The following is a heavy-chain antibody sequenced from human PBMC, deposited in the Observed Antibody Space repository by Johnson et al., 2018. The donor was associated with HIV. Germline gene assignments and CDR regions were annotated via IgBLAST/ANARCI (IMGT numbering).Heavy chain of an antibody. CDR3: ATADRDAFDI. J-gene: IGHJ3*02. CDR2: ISYDGGSK. V-gene: IGHV3-30*14. CDR1: GFTFSSYA. Sequence: QMQLVESGGGVVQPERSLRLSCSASGFTFSSYAMHWVRQAPGKGLEWVACISYDGGSKYYADSVKGRFTISRDNSKNTLFLQMNSLRAEDTGVYYCATADRDAFDIWGQGTMVTVSS.